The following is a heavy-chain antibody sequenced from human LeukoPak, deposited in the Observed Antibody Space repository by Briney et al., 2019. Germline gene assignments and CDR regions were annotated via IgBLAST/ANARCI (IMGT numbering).Heavy chain of an antibody. CDR1: GGSFSGHS. CDR3: ARHVHVSMIVVILSDYFDY. V-gene: IGHV4-34*01. D-gene: IGHD3-22*01. J-gene: IGHJ4*02. Sequence: SETLSLTCAVYGGSFSGHSWSWIRQAPGKGLEWIGEISHTGGINYNPSLKSRVTISADTSKNQFSLRLTSVTAADTAVYYCARHVHVSMIVVILSDYFDYWGRGTLVSVSS. CDR2: ISHTGGI.